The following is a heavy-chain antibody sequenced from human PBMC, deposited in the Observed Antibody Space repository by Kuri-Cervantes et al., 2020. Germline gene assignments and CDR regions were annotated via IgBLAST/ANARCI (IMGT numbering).Heavy chain of an antibody. CDR1: GFTFGDYA. Sequence: GGSLRLSCTASGFTFGDYAMNWVRQAPGRGLEWVNFIRSKAYGGTTEYAASVKGRFTISRDDSKSIAYLQMNSLKTEDTAVYYCTRTPLTTYNWFDPWGQGTLVTVSS. D-gene: IGHD1-14*01. V-gene: IGHV3-49*04. CDR3: TRTPLTTYNWFDP. CDR2: IRSKAYGGTT. J-gene: IGHJ5*02.